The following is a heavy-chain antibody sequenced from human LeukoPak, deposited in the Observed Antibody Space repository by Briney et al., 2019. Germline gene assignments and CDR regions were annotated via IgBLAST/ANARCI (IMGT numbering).Heavy chain of an antibody. J-gene: IGHJ4*02. D-gene: IGHD6-13*01. CDR2: IYTSGST. CDR1: GASISSGSYY. V-gene: IGHV4-61*02. CDR3: ARDQVGIAAAGCFDY. Sequence: PSETLSLTCTVSGASISSGSYYWSWIRQPAGKGLEWIGRIYTSGSTNYNPSLKSRVTISVDTSKNQFSLKLSSVTAADTAVYYCARDQVGIAAAGCFDYWGQGTLVTVSS.